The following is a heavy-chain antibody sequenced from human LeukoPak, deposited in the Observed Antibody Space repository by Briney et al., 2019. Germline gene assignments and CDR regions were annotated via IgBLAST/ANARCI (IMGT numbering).Heavy chain of an antibody. J-gene: IGHJ3*02. D-gene: IGHD3-16*01. CDR2: IYHSGST. CDR3: AGGGGRGSFDI. V-gene: IGHV4-38-2*02. CDR1: GYSISSGYY. Sequence: SETLSLTCTVSGYSISSGYYWGWIRQPPGKGLEWIGSIYHSGSTYYNPSLKSRVTISVDTSKNQFSLKLSAVTAADTAVYFCAGGGGRGSFDIWGQGTMVTVSS.